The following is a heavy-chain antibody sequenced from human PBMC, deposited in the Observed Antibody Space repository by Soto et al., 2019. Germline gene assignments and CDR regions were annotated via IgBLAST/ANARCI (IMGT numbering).Heavy chain of an antibody. V-gene: IGHV3-30*18. CDR2: ISYDGSNK. CDR1: GFTFSSYG. J-gene: IGHJ4*02. D-gene: IGHD5-12*01. CDR3: AKSQTRRDGYNPSDY. Sequence: QVQLVESGGGVVQPGRSLRLSCAASGFTFSSYGMHWVRQAPGKGLEWVAVISYDGSNKYYADSVKGRFTISRDNSKNSLYLQMNRLRAEDTAVYYCAKSQTRRDGYNPSDYWGQGTLVTVSS.